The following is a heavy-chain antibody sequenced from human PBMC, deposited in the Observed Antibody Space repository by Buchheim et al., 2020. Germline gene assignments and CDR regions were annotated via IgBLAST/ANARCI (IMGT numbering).Heavy chain of an antibody. CDR3: ARGSARLVVISVGLDY. CDR2: INSDGRTS. CDR1: GFTFSNYW. Sequence: EVQLVESGGGLVQPGVSLRLSCAASGFTFSNYWMHWVRQVPGKGLMWVSRINSDGRTSYYADSVKGRFTIFRDNAKTTLYLQMDSLRAEDTAVYYCARGSARLVVISVGLDYWGQGTL. J-gene: IGHJ4*02. V-gene: IGHV3-74*01. D-gene: IGHD3-9*01.